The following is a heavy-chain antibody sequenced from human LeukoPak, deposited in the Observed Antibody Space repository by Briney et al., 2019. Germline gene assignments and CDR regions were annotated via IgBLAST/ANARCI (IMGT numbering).Heavy chain of an antibody. V-gene: IGHV3-11*06. CDR3: ARSSGNIAAAGSYLLL. J-gene: IGHJ4*02. D-gene: IGHD6-13*01. CDR1: GFTFSDSY. Sequence: GGSLRLSCAASGFTFSDSYMTWVRQAPGKGVEWVAYISGSGHDINYSDSVKGRFTISRDNAKNSLYLQMNTLRAEDTAVYYCARSSGNIAAAGSYLLLWGQGTLVTVSS. CDR2: ISGSGHDI.